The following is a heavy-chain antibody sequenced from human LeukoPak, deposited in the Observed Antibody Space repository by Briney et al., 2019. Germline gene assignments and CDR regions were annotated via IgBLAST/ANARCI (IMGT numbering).Heavy chain of an antibody. CDR1: GYTFTGYY. J-gene: IGHJ5*02. CDR3: ARDRGYSGYGNSWFDP. CDR2: INPNSGGT. Sequence: ASVKVSCKAPGYTFTGYYMHWVRQAPGQGLEWMGWINPNSGGTNYAQKFQGRVTMTTDTSTSTAYMELRSLRSDDTAVYYCARDRGYSGYGNSWFDPWGQGTLVTVSS. V-gene: IGHV1-2*02. D-gene: IGHD5-12*01.